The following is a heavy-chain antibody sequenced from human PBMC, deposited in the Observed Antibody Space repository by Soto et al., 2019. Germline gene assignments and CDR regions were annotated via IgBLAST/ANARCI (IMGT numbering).Heavy chain of an antibody. V-gene: IGHV4-59*01. CDR1: GGSISSYY. CDR2: IYYSGST. Sequence: SSETLSLTCTVSGGSISSYYWSWIRQPPGKGLEWIGYIYYSGSTNYNPSLKSRVTISVDTSKNQFSLKLSSVTAADTAVYYCARVWVERITIFGVVPTQRYYFDYWGQGTLVTVSS. D-gene: IGHD3-3*01. J-gene: IGHJ4*02. CDR3: ARVWVERITIFGVVPTQRYYFDY.